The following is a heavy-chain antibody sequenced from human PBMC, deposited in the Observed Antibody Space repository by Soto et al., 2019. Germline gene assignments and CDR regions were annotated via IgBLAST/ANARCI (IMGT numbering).Heavy chain of an antibody. V-gene: IGHV3-30-3*01. CDR2: ISYDGSNK. CDR3: ARDTLELELREDLYI. J-gene: IGHJ4*02. CDR1: GFTFSSYA. D-gene: IGHD1-7*01. Sequence: PGGSLRLSCAASGFTFSSYAMHWVRQAPGKGLEWVAVISYDGSNKYYADSVKGRFTISRDNSKNTLYLQMNSLRAEDTAVYYCARDTLELELREDLYIWGQGTLVTVSS.